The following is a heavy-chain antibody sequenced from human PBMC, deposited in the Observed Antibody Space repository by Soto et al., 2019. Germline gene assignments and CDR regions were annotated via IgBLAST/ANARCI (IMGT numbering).Heavy chain of an antibody. CDR1: GVQICSSS. CDR2: ISDSGYNT. J-gene: IGHJ4*02. Sequence: PAGGPRLSCTAFGVQICSSSMTWVRTAPGRGPEWVAYISDSGYNTSYADSVTGRSTISSDNSKTTLSLHMDSLCGKEMTVYYCARGSEAADTPMVKSYFDYWGQGTQVTVFS. CDR3: ARGSEAADTPMVKSYFDY. D-gene: IGHD5-18*01. V-gene: IGHV3-48*01.